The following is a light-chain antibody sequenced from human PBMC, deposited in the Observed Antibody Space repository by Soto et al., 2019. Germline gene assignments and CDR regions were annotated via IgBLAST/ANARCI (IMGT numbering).Light chain of an antibody. CDR1: QSVSSN. CDR3: QHYNNWSWT. Sequence: EIVMTQSPGTLSVSPGERATLSCRASQSVSSNLAWYQQKPGQAPRLLIYGASTRATGIPARFSGSGSGTEFTLAISSLQSEDFAVYYCQHYNNWSWTFGQGTKVEIK. J-gene: IGKJ1*01. V-gene: IGKV3-15*01. CDR2: GAS.